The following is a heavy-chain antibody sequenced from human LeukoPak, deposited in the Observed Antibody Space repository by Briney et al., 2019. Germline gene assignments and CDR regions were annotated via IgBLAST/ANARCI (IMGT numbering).Heavy chain of an antibody. V-gene: IGHV3-7*01. CDR1: GFTFSSDW. CDR3: ASRSWNYGGSNSFDP. CDR2: IKQDGSEK. Sequence: GGSLRLSCAASGFTFSSDWMSWVRQGPGKGLEWVANIKQDGSEKYYVDSVKGRFTISRDNDKNSLYLQMTSPRAQDPAVYYCASRSWNYGGSNSFDPWGQGTLVTVSS. J-gene: IGHJ5*02. D-gene: IGHD1-7*01.